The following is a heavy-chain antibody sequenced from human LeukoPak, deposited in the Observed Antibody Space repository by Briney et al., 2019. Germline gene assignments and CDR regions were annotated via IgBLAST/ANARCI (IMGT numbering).Heavy chain of an antibody. V-gene: IGHV1-46*01. CDR3: ARDAPLFGSSWYPSDY. D-gene: IGHD6-13*01. CDR2: INPSGGST. Sequence: ASVKVSCKASGYTFTSYDINWVRQAPGQGLEWMGIINPSGGSTSYAQKFQGRVTMTRDTSTSTVYMELSSLRSEDTAVYYCARDAPLFGSSWYPSDYWGQGTLVTVSS. J-gene: IGHJ4*02. CDR1: GYTFTSYD.